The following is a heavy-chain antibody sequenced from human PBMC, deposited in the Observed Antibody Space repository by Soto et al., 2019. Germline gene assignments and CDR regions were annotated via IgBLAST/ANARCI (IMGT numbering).Heavy chain of an antibody. CDR3: ARYQRARTALTFDY. CDR1: GDSVSNDNYY. V-gene: IGHV4-61*01. CDR2: IYYSGTT. Sequence: SETLSLTCAVSGDSVSNDNYYWSWIRQPPGKGLEWIGYIYYSGTTNYNSYLKSRLSLSVDMSKNQFSLKLASVTAADTAVYFCARYQRARTALTFDYWGQGALVTVSS. J-gene: IGHJ4*02. D-gene: IGHD6-25*01.